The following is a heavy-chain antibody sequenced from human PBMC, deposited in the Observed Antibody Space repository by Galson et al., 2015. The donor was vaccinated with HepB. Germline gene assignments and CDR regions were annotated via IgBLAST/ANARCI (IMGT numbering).Heavy chain of an antibody. CDR2: INTNTGNP. CDR3: ARDSTSGSFDY. CDR1: GYSFSSYD. Sequence: SCKASGYSFSSYDMNWVRQAPGQGLEWMGWINTNTGNPTYAQGFTGRFVFSLDTSVSTAYLQISSLKTEDTAVYYCARDSTSGSFDYWGQGTLATVSS. V-gene: IGHV7-4-1*02. J-gene: IGHJ4*02. D-gene: IGHD6-19*01.